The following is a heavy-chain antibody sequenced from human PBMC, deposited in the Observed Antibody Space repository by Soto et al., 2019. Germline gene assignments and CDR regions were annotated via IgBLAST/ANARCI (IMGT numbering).Heavy chain of an antibody. J-gene: IGHJ4*02. CDR3: ARGKLRRSASGGYYSVDI. Sequence: PSETLSRTCTVSGGSVSGATHYWNWIRQPPGKGLEWIGHIPYSGSANYNPSLGSRVSLQIGTAQYSLRLNSVTAADTAVYSCARGKLRRSASGGYYSVDIWGQGNMVTVSS. CDR2: IPYSGSA. D-gene: IGHD3-3*01. CDR1: GGSVSGATHY. V-gene: IGHV4-61*01.